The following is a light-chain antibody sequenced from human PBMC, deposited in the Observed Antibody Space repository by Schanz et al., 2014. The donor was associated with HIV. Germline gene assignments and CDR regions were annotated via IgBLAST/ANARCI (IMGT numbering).Light chain of an antibody. Sequence: QSVLTQPPSMSGAPGQRVTISCNGTGSNIGANYAVHWYQQLPGTAPKLLIYAHVNRPSGVPDRFSGSKSGTSVSLAITDLQAGDEADYYCAAWDDSLSGDWVFGGGTKLTVL. CDR2: AHV. CDR3: AAWDDSLSGDWV. J-gene: IGLJ3*02. V-gene: IGLV1-40*01. CDR1: GSNIGANYA.